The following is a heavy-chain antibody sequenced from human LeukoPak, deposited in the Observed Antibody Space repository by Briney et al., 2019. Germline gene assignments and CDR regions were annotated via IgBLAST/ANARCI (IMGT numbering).Heavy chain of an antibody. CDR3: ARGGDTYYDFWSGVYYFDY. CDR1: GYTFTSYG. V-gene: IGHV1-18*01. J-gene: IGHJ4*02. CDR2: ISAYNGNT. D-gene: IGHD3-3*01. Sequence: ASVKVSCKASGYTFTSYGISWVRQAPGQGLEWMGWISAYNGNTNYAQKLQGRVTMTTDTSTSTAYMELRSLRSDDTAVYYCARGGDTYYDFWSGVYYFDYWGQGTLVTVSS.